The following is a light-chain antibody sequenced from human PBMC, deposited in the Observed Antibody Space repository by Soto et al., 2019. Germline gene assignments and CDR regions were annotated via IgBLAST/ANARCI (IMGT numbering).Light chain of an antibody. CDR1: QSLLHSNGYNY. CDR2: LGL. CDR3: MQALQTPLT. V-gene: IGKV2-28*01. Sequence: DIVMTQSPLSVSVTPGEPASISCRSSQSLLHSNGYNYVDWYLQKPGQSPQLLIYLGLNRASGVPDRFSASGSGTDFTLKITRVETEDVGVYYCMQALQTPLTFGGGTKVEI. J-gene: IGKJ4*01.